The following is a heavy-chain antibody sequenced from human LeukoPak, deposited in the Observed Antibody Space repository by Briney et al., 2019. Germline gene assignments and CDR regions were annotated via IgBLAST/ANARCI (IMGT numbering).Heavy chain of an antibody. CDR2: IYTSETT. V-gene: IGHV4-4*07. D-gene: IGHD1-26*01. CDR3: ARWSYSGSYYGGGHRGFDY. J-gene: IGHJ4*02. CDR1: GGSIGSSY. Sequence: PSETLSLTCTVSGGSIGSSYWSWIRQPAGKGLEWIGHIYTSETTSYNPSLKSRVTMSVDTSKNQFSLRLSSVTAADTAVYYCARWSYSGSYYGGGHRGFDYWGQGTLVTVSS.